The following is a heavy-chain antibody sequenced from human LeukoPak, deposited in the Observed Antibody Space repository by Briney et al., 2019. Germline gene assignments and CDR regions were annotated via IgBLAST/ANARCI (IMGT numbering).Heavy chain of an antibody. CDR2: IYFSGTT. CDR1: GGSISSSSYY. J-gene: IGHJ4*02. D-gene: IGHD2-21*02. CDR3: ARQRWVTGPADY. V-gene: IGHV4-39*01. Sequence: SETLSLTCTVSGGSISSSSYYWGWLRQPPGKGLEWIGSIYFSGTTYYDPSLKSRVTISVDTSKNQFSLKLSSVTAADTAVYYCARQRWVTGPADYWGQGTLVTVSS.